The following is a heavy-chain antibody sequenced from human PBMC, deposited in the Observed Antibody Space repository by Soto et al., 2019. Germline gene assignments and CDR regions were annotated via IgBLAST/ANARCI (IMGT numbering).Heavy chain of an antibody. CDR1: GFTVSSNY. CDR2: IYSGGGT. Sequence: EVQLVESGGGLVQPGGSLRLSCVASGFTVSSNYMSWVRQAPGKGLEWISVIYSGGGTYYADSVKGRFTISRDNSKNTLYLQMTNLGAEDTAVYYCARDSSGPSSWGQGTLVTVSS. CDR3: ARDSSGPSS. J-gene: IGHJ5*02. D-gene: IGHD3-22*01. V-gene: IGHV3-66*01.